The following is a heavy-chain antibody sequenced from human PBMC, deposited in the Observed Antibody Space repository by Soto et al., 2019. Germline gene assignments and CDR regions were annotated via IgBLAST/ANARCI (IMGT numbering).Heavy chain of an antibody. D-gene: IGHD3-10*01. V-gene: IGHV5-51*01. J-gene: IGHJ6*02. Sequence: RGESLKISCKGYGYSFSNYWIGWVRQMPGKGLEWMGIIYPGDSDTRYSPSFEGQVSISADKSISTAYLQWSSLKASDTAIYYCARGDSTPYYYYGMDVWGQGTAVTVSS. CDR2: IYPGDSDT. CDR1: GYSFSNYW. CDR3: ARGDSTPYYYYGMDV.